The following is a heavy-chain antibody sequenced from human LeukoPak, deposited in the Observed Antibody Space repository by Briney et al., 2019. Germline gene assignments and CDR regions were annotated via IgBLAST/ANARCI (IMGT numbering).Heavy chain of an antibody. CDR1: GGTFSSYA. CDR3: ARGDSRGDYYYYYMDV. V-gene: IGHV1-69*05. D-gene: IGHD2-21*02. CDR2: IIPIFGTT. Sequence: GASVKVSCKASGGTFSSYAISWVRQAPGQGLEWMGGIIPIFGTTNYAQKFQGRVTITTDESTSTAYMELSRLRSDDTAVYYCARGDSRGDYYYYYMDVWGKGTTVTVSS. J-gene: IGHJ6*03.